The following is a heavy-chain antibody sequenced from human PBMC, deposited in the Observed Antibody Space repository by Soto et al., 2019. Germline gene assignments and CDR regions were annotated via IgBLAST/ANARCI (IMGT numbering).Heavy chain of an antibody. CDR3: AKTGGTIFDPIDY. CDR1: GFTFTSYG. CDR2: ISSDGSHK. Sequence: QVQLVESGGGVVQPGRSLRLSCAASGFTFTSYGMHWVRQAPGKGLQWVAVISSDGSHKYYADSVKGRFTISRDNSKSTLKLQMNSLRAEYTAVYYCAKTGGTIFDPIDYWGQGTLVTVSS. J-gene: IGHJ4*02. D-gene: IGHD3-3*01. V-gene: IGHV3-30*18.